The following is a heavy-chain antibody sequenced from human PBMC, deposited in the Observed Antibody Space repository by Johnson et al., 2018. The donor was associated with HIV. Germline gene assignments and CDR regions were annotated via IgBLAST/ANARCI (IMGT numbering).Heavy chain of an antibody. CDR3: ARGGRAKDAFDI. Sequence: QVLLVESGGGVVQPGRSLRLSCAASGFTFSSYAMHWVRQAPGKGLEWVAVIWYDGSNNYYADSVKGRFTISRDNSKNTLYLQMNSLRAEDTALYYCARGGRAKDAFDIWGQGTMVTVSS. V-gene: IGHV3-30*04. CDR2: IWYDGSNN. CDR1: GFTFSSYA. D-gene: IGHD3-16*01. J-gene: IGHJ3*02.